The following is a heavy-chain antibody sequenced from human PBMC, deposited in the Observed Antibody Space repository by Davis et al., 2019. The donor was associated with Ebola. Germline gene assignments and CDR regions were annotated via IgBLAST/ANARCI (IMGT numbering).Heavy chain of an antibody. CDR3: ARVPYGSGYDYFDY. CDR2: IYHSGST. D-gene: IGHD3-10*01. CDR1: GYSISSGYY. Sequence: PSETLSLTCAVSGYSISSGYYWGWIRQPPGKGLEWIGSIYHSGSTYYNPSLKSRVTISVDTSKNQFSLKLSSVTAADTAVYYCARVPYGSGYDYFDYWGQGTLVTVSS. V-gene: IGHV4-38-2*01. J-gene: IGHJ4*02.